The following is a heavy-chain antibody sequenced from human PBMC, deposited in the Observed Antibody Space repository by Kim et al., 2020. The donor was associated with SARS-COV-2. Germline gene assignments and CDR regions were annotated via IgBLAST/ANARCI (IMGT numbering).Heavy chain of an antibody. Sequence: SVKVSCKASGGTFSSYAISWVRQAPGQGLEWMGGIIPIFGTANYAQKFQGRVTITADKSTSTAYMELSSLRSEDTAVYYCARESCGGDCYFDYWGQGTLVTVSS. V-gene: IGHV1-69*06. CDR2: IIPIFGTA. CDR1: GGTFSSYA. J-gene: IGHJ4*02. CDR3: ARESCGGDCYFDY. D-gene: IGHD2-21*02.